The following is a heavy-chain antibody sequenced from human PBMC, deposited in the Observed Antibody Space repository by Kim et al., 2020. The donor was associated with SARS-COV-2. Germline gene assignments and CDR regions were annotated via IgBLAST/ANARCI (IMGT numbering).Heavy chain of an antibody. CDR2: IYYSGST. Sequence: SETLSLTCTVSGGSISSYYWSWIRQPPGKGLEWIGYIYYSGSTNYNPSLKSRVTISVDTSKNQFSLKLSSVTAADTAVYYCARDRTSDFWSGYFVRQQDTGYGMDVWGQGTTVTVSS. D-gene: IGHD3-3*01. CDR3: ARDRTSDFWSGYFVRQQDTGYGMDV. J-gene: IGHJ6*02. V-gene: IGHV4-59*01. CDR1: GGSISSYY.